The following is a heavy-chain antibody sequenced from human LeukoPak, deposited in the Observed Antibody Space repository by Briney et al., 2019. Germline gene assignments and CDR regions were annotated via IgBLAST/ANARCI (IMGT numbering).Heavy chain of an antibody. Sequence: TLSLTCTVSGGSISSGSYYWSWIRQPAGKGLEWIGRIYTSGSTNYNPSLKSRVTISVDTSKNQFSLKLSSVTAADTAVYYCARTYSSRRHEYNWFDPWGQGTLVTVSS. CDR3: ARTYSSRRHEYNWFDP. V-gene: IGHV4-61*02. D-gene: IGHD6-13*01. J-gene: IGHJ5*02. CDR1: GGSISSGSYY. CDR2: IYTSGST.